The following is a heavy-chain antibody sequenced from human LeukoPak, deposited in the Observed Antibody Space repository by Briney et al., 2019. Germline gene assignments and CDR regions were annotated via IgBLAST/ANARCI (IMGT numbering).Heavy chain of an antibody. Sequence: ASVKVSCKVSGKTLTELSMHWVRRAPGKGPEWMGGFDPEDGETIYAQRFQGRVTMTEDTSTDTAYMELSSLRSEDTAVYYCATDPAGFYYYGLDVWGQGTTVTVSS. V-gene: IGHV1-24*01. CDR2: FDPEDGET. CDR1: GKTLTELS. CDR3: ATDPAGFYYYGLDV. J-gene: IGHJ6*02.